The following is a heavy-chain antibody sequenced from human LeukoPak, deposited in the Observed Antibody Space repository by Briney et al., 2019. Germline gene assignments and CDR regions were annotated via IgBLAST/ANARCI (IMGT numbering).Heavy chain of an antibody. CDR2: ISSSGGST. CDR3: ARSAGLRCFDY. V-gene: IGHV3-23*01. D-gene: IGHD4-17*01. J-gene: IGHJ4*02. Sequence: GGSLRLSCVASGFTFSSYAMSWVRQAPGKGLEWVSGISSSGGSTYYADSVKGRFTISINNYKDTLYLQMDSLRAEDTAVYYCARSAGLRCFDYWGLGTLVTVSS. CDR1: GFTFSSYA.